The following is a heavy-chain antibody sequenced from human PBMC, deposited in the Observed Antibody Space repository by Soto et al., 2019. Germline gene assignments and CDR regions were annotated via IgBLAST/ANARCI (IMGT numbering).Heavy chain of an antibody. CDR1: GFTFSTYS. CDR3: AKDRAMEQFNY. CDR2: ISGDSHYI. Sequence: GSLRLSCAASGFTFSTYSMTWVRQTPGRGLEWVSSISGDSHYIFYADSVKGRFTISRDNSKNTLYLQMNSLRAEDTAVYYCAKDRAMEQFNYWGQGTLVTVSS. D-gene: IGHD5-18*01. J-gene: IGHJ4*01. V-gene: IGHV3-21*04.